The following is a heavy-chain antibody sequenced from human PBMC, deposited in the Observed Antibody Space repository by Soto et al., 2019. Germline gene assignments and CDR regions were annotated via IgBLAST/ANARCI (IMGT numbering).Heavy chain of an antibody. V-gene: IGHV4-39*01. CDR2: IYYSGST. CDR1: GGSISSSSYY. Sequence: SETLSLTCTVSGGSISSSSYYWGWIRQPPGKGLEWIGSIYYSGSTYYSASFKSRVTISVDMTKNQFSLKLSSVTAADTGVYYCARIGDFWCGFFGCMDVWGQGTTVTVSS. CDR3: ARIGDFWCGFFGCMDV. J-gene: IGHJ6*02. D-gene: IGHD3-3*01.